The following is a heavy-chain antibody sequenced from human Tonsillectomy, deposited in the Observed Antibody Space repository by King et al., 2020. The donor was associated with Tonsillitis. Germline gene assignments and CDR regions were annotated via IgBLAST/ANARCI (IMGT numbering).Heavy chain of an antibody. CDR2: IKSKTYGGTT. V-gene: IGHV3-15*01. Sequence: VQLVESGGGLVKPGGSLRLSCAASGFTFSNAWMSWVRQAPGKGLEWVGRIKSKTYGGTTDYAATVKGRFTISRVDSKNTQDLQMNSLKTEDTAVYYCTTQWELLGGNYFDYWGQGTLVTVSS. CDR3: TTQWELLGGNYFDY. J-gene: IGHJ4*02. D-gene: IGHD1-26*01. CDR1: GFTFSNAW.